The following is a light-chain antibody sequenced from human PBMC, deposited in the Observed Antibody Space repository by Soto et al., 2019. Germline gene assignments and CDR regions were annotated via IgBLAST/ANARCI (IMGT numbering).Light chain of an antibody. CDR3: QQYGSSVWT. CDR1: QSVSSSY. Sequence: QGGGTMTLSTGERATLSCRASQSVSSSYLAWYQQKPGQAPRLLIYGASSRATGIPDRFSGSGSGTDFTLTISRLEPEDFAVYYCQQYGSSVWTFGQGTKVDIK. J-gene: IGKJ1*01. CDR2: GAS. V-gene: IGKV3-20*01.